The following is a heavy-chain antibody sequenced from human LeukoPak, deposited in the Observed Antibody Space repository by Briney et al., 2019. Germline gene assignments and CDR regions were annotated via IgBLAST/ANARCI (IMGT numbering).Heavy chain of an antibody. CDR3: VKISGTKGGDYDY. V-gene: IGHV3-30*18. Sequence: PGKSLRLSCAASGFTFSDYAMHWARQAPGKGLEWVALISYDGREEFYANPVKGRFTISRDSPKKTVHLQMNNLRAGDAAVYYCVKISGTKGGDYDYWGKGTLVTVSS. CDR2: ISYDGREE. CDR1: GFTFSDYA. J-gene: IGHJ4*02. D-gene: IGHD1-26*01.